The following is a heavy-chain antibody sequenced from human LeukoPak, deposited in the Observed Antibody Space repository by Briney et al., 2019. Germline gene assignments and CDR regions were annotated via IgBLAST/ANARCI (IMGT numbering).Heavy chain of an antibody. CDR2: ISGSGGST. Sequence: PGGSLRLSCAASGFTVSSNYMSWVRQAPGKGLEWVSVISGSGGSTYYADSVKGRFTISRDNSKNTLYLQMNSLRAEDTAVYYCARVAPGSGYDFDYWGQGTLVTVSS. J-gene: IGHJ4*02. CDR1: GFTVSSNY. CDR3: ARVAPGSGYDFDY. V-gene: IGHV3-23*01. D-gene: IGHD5-12*01.